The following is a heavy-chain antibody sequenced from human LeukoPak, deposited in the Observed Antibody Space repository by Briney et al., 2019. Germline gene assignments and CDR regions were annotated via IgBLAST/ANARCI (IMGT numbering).Heavy chain of an antibody. D-gene: IGHD6-13*01. CDR2: ISSSGSSI. CDR1: GFTFSSYE. Sequence: PGGALRLSCAASGFTFSSYEMNWVRQAPGKGLEWVSYISSSGSSIYYADSVKGRFTISRDNAKNSLYLQMNSLRAEDTAVYYCARVTYITSWNDFDYWGQGTLVTVSS. CDR3: ARVTYITSWNDFDY. V-gene: IGHV3-48*03. J-gene: IGHJ4*02.